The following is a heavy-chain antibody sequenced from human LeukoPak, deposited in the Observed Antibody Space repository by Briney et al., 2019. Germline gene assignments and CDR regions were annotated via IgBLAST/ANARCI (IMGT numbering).Heavy chain of an antibody. J-gene: IGHJ4*02. V-gene: IGHV3-23*01. D-gene: IGHD2-2*01. CDR2: ISGSGGST. CDR1: GFTFSSYA. Sequence: GGSLRLSCAASGFTFSSYAMSWVRQAPGKGLEWVSAISGSGGSTYYADSVKGRFTISRDNSKNTLYLQMNSLRAEDTAVYYCAQDTYPYQLLYYFDYWGQGTLVTVSS. CDR3: AQDTYPYQLLYYFDY.